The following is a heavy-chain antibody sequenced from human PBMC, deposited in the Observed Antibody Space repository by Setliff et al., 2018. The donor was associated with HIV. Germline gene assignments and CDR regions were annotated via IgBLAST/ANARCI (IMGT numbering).Heavy chain of an antibody. CDR2: ISSSGIS. Sequence: SETLSLTCTVSGGSMNDYYWSWVRQPAGKTLEWLGRISSSGISTYNFSLRSRVTMSIDTSNNQFSLTLNSVTAADTAVYYCVREVVSAVWYFDHWGQGTTVTVSS. CDR1: GGSMNDYY. D-gene: IGHD3-16*01. V-gene: IGHV4-4*07. J-gene: IGHJ6*02. CDR3: VREVVSAVWYFDH.